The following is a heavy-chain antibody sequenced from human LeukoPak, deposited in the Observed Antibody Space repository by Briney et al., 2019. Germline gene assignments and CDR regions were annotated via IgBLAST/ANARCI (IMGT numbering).Heavy chain of an antibody. V-gene: IGHV4-4*07. D-gene: IGHD3-10*01. CDR1: GGSISNYY. CDR2: IYASGST. CDR3: ARTSARGAQFDY. Sequence: SETLSLTCTVSGGSISNYYWSWIRQPAGMGLELIGRIYASGSTNYNPSLKSRVTMSVDTSNNQFSLNLSSVTAADTAVYYCARTSARGAQFDYWGQGTLVTVSS. J-gene: IGHJ4*02.